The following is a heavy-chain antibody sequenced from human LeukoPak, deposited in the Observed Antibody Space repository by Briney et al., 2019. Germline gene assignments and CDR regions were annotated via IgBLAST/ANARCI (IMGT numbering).Heavy chain of an antibody. CDR2: IGGYNGNT. CDR3: ARVSNWDHYNTRGDPVDY. D-gene: IGHD1-1*01. CDR1: GYTFINYG. Sequence: ASVNVSCTSSGYTFINYGVTWVRQAPGQGLEWMGWIGGYNGNTNYAQKLQGRVTMTTDTSTSTAYMELRTLRSDDTAVYYCARVSNWDHYNTRGDPVDYWGQGTLVAVSS. J-gene: IGHJ4*02. V-gene: IGHV1-18*01.